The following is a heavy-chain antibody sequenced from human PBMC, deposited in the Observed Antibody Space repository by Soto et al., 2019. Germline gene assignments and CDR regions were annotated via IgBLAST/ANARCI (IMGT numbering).Heavy chain of an antibody. V-gene: IGHV1-18*01. J-gene: IGHJ5*02. Sequence: QVQLVQSGAEVKKPGASVKVSCKASGYTFTSYGISWVRQAPGQGLEWMGWISAYNGNTNYAQKLQGRVTMTTDTSTSTAYMELRSLRSDDTAVYYCAGDPLGPVTTSWFDPWGQGTLVTVSS. CDR3: AGDPLGPVTTSWFDP. CDR1: GYTFTSYG. CDR2: ISAYNGNT. D-gene: IGHD4-17*01.